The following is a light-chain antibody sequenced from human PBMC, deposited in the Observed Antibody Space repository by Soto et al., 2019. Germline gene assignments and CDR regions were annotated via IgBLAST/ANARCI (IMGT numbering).Light chain of an antibody. CDR1: QGIRSY. Sequence: DIQLTQSPSTLSASVGDRVTITCRASQGIRSYLARYQQKPGEAPKLLISIASILQSGVPSRFSGSGSGTDFVLTISSLQPEDSATYYCQQLDSMPITFGQGTRLEIK. CDR2: IAS. CDR3: QQLDSMPIT. V-gene: IGKV1-9*01. J-gene: IGKJ5*01.